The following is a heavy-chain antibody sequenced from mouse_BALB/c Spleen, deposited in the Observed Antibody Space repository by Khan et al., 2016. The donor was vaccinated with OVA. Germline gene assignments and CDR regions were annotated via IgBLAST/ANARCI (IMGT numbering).Heavy chain of an antibody. J-gene: IGHJ3*01. CDR2: FNPSNGDT. V-gene: IGHV1S81*02. D-gene: IGHD2-1*01. Sequence: VELVESGAELVKPGASVKLSCKASGFTFTSYYMYWVKQRPGQGLEWIGEFNPSNGDTNFNEKIKSKATLTVDRSSSTAYMQLSSLTSEDSAVYYCTRSGYGSFAYWGQGTLVTVSA. CDR1: GFTFTSYY. CDR3: TRSGYGSFAY.